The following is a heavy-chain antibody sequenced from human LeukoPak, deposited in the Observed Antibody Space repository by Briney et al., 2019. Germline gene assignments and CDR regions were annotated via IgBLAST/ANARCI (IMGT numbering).Heavy chain of an antibody. V-gene: IGHV3-30*04. CDR3: ARETVAGSGFDY. CDR1: GFTFSSYT. D-gene: IGHD6-19*01. J-gene: IGHJ4*02. Sequence: GRSLRLSCAASGFTFSSYTVHWVRQAPGMGLEWVAVISYDGSNKYYADSVKGRFTISRDNSKNTPYLQMNSLRAEDTAVYYCARETVAGSGFDYWGQGTLVTVSS. CDR2: ISYDGSNK.